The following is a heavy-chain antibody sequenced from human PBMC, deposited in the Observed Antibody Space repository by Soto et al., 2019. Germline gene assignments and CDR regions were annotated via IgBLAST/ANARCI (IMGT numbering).Heavy chain of an antibody. D-gene: IGHD6-25*01. J-gene: IGHJ4*02. CDR3: ARASGILYFDY. V-gene: IGHV4-30-2*01. Sequence: QLQLQESGSGLVKPSQTLSLTCAVSGGSISSGGYSWSWIRQPPGKGLEWIGYICHSGSTYYNPSLKSRVTISVDRSKNQFSLKLSSVTAADTAVYYCARASGILYFDYWGQGTLVTVSS. CDR2: ICHSGST. CDR1: GGSISSGGYS.